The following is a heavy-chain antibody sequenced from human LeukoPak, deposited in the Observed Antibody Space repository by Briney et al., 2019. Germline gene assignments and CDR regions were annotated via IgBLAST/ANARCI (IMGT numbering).Heavy chain of an antibody. CDR1: GGSISSYY. CDR2: IYRSGST. J-gene: IGHJ5*02. CDR3: ARRWFGELLSFRHNWFDP. V-gene: IGHV4-4*07. D-gene: IGHD3-10*01. Sequence: SETLSLTCTVSGGSISSYYWSWIRQPAGKGLEWIGRIYRSGSTDYNPSLKSRVTISVDTSKNQFSLKLSSVTAADTAVYYCARRWFGELLSFRHNWFDPWGQGTLVTVSS.